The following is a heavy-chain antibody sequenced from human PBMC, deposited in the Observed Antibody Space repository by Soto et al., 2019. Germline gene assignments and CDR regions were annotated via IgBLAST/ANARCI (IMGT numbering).Heavy chain of an antibody. J-gene: IGHJ6*02. CDR3: ARYLDLRGGMDV. CDR1: GASISSGDYY. V-gene: IGHV4-31*03. D-gene: IGHD3-10*01. CDR2: IYYSGST. Sequence: QVQLQESGPGLVKPSQTLSLTCTVSGASISSGDYYWSWIGQHPGKGLEWIGYIYYSGSTSYNPSLKSRVTISVDTSKNQFSLRLSSVTAADTAVYYCARYLDLRGGMDVWGQGTTVTVSS.